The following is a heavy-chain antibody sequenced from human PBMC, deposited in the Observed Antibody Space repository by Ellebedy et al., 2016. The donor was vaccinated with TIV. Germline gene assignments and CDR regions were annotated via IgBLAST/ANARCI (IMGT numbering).Heavy chain of an antibody. CDR2: IKHDGSDK. V-gene: IGHV3-7*03. CDR3: ARDHPSAYYEY. D-gene: IGHD2-21*01. Sequence: GGSLRLSCAASGFSFTAYWMTWVRKAPGKGLEWVANIKHDGSDKYYVDSVKGRFTISRDNAKNSLYLHMDSLRAEDTAVYYCARDHPSAYYEYWGQGTLVTVSS. CDR1: GFSFTAYW. J-gene: IGHJ4*02.